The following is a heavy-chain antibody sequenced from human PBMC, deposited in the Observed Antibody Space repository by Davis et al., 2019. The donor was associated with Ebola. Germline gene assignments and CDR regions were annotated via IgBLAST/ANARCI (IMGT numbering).Heavy chain of an antibody. Sequence: GSLRLSCTVSGGSVSSGSYYWSWIRQPPGKGLEWIGEIYHSGSTNYNPSLKSRVTISVDKSKNQFSLKLSSVTAADTAVYYCARRGRCSGGSCYLYYFDYWGQGTLVTVSS. CDR1: GGSVSSGSYY. J-gene: IGHJ4*02. CDR2: IYHSGST. CDR3: ARRGRCSGGSCYLYYFDY. D-gene: IGHD2-15*01. V-gene: IGHV4-61*01.